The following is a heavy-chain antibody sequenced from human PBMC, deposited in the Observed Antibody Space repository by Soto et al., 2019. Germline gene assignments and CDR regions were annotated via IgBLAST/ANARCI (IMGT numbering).Heavy chain of an antibody. D-gene: IGHD3-10*02. J-gene: IGHJ6*02. CDR1: GGSFSGYY. CDR2: ISHSGST. Sequence: SSETLSLTCAVYGGSFSGYYCSWIRQPPGKGLEWIGEISHSGSTNYNPSLKRRVTISVDTYKYQFSLKLSSVTAADTAVDYCARSRGSTLVGTKDGMDVWGQGTTATVSS. CDR3: ARSRGSTLVGTKDGMDV. V-gene: IGHV4-34*01.